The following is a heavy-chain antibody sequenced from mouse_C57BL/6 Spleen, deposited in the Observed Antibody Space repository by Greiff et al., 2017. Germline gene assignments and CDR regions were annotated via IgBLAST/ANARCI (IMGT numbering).Heavy chain of an antibody. J-gene: IGHJ2*01. D-gene: IGHD1-1*01. CDR1: GFTFSDYG. Sequence: EVKLVESGGGLVKPGGSLKLSCAASGFTFSDYGMHWVRQAPEKGLEWVAYISSGSSTIYYADTVKGRFTISRDNAKNTLFLQMTSLRSEDTAMYYCARGSTTVFDYWGQGTTLTVSS. CDR2: ISSGSSTI. CDR3: ARGSTTVFDY. V-gene: IGHV5-17*01.